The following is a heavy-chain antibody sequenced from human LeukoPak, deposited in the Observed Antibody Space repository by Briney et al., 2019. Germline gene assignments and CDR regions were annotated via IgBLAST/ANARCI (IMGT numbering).Heavy chain of an antibody. CDR3: AKAPTFTIFGAHFDY. CDR1: GFTFDDYA. V-gene: IGHV3-9*01. D-gene: IGHD3-3*01. CDR2: ISWNSGSI. J-gene: IGHJ4*02. Sequence: GGFLRLSCAASGFTFDDYAMHWVRQAPGKGLEWVSGISWNSGSIGYADSVKGRFTISRDNAKNSLYLQMNSLRAEDTALYYCAKAPTFTIFGAHFDYWGQGTLVTVSS.